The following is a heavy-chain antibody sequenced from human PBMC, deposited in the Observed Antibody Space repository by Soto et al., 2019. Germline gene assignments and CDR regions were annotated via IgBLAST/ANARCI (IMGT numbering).Heavy chain of an antibody. J-gene: IGHJ5*02. CDR1: GGSFSGYY. Sequence: SETLSLTCAVYGGSFSGYYWSWIRQPPRKEQEWIGEINHSGSTNYNPSLKSRVTISVDTSKNQFALKLSSVTAADTAVYYCASAEDSSSSFWFGPWGQGTLVTVSS. D-gene: IGHD6-6*01. V-gene: IGHV4-34*01. CDR2: INHSGST. CDR3: ASAEDSSSSFWFGP.